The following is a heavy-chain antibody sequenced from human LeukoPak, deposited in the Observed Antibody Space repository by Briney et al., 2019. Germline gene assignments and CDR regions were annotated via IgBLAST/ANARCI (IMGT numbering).Heavy chain of an antibody. J-gene: IGHJ4*02. Sequence: GGSLRLSCAASGFTFSSYAMRWVRQAPGKGLEWVSAISGSGGSTYYADSVKGRFTISRDNSKNTLYLQMNILRAEDTAVYYCAKDPHLGYFDYWGQGTLVTVSS. V-gene: IGHV3-23*01. CDR1: GFTFSSYA. CDR3: AKDPHLGYFDY. D-gene: IGHD3-16*01. CDR2: ISGSGGST.